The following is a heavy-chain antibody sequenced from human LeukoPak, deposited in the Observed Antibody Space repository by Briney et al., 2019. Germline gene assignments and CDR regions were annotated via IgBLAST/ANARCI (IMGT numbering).Heavy chain of an antibody. CDR1: GYTFTSYD. J-gene: IGHJ3*02. D-gene: IGHD6-19*01. Sequence: ASVKVSCKASGYTFTSYDINWVRQATGQGLEWMGWINPNSGGTNYAQKFQGWVTMTRDTSISTAYMELSRLRSDDTAVYYCASRMSSGWRNAFDIWGQGTMVTVSS. CDR3: ASRMSSGWRNAFDI. V-gene: IGHV1-2*04. CDR2: INPNSGGT.